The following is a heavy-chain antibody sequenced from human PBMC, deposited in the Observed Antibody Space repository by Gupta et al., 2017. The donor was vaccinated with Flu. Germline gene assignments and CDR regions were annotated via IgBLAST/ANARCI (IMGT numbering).Heavy chain of an antibody. V-gene: IGHV1-18*01. CDR3: ARDNRDYDSSGSGHYGMDV. D-gene: IGHD3-22*01. CDR1: GYTFTSYG. J-gene: IGHJ6*02. Sequence: QVQLVQSGAEVKKPGASVKVSCTASGYTFTSYGISWVRQAPGQGLEWMGWISAYNGNTNYAQKLQGRVTMTTDTSTSTAYMELRSLRSDDTAVYYCARDNRDYDSSGSGHYGMDVWGQGTTVTVSS. CDR2: ISAYNGNT.